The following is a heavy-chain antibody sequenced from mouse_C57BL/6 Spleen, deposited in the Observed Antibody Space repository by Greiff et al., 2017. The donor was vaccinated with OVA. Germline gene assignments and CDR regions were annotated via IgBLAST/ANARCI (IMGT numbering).Heavy chain of an antibody. Sequence: VQLQQPGTELVKPGASVKLSCKASGYTFTSYWMHWVKQRPGQGLEWIGNINPSNGGTNYNEKFKSKATLTVDKSSSTAYMQLSSLTSEDSAVYYCARADGYYSYYYAMDYWGQGTSVTVSS. J-gene: IGHJ4*01. D-gene: IGHD2-3*01. CDR1: GYTFTSYW. CDR3: ARADGYYSYYYAMDY. V-gene: IGHV1-53*01. CDR2: INPSNGGT.